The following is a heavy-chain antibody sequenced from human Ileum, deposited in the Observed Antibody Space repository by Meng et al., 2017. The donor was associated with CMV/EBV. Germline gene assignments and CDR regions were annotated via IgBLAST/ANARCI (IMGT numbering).Heavy chain of an antibody. J-gene: IGHJ5*02. CDR2: ISPDGRIR. CDR3: VKDLRVGP. V-gene: IGHV3-74*01. Sequence: SLRLSCSASAFNPGAYWISLVRLVPGKGLVWVSCISPDGRIRRSSDFVECRFSVSRDNDKNTLSIEMNRLRAEDTAMYYCVKDLRVGPWGQGTLVTVSS. D-gene: IGHD1-26*01. CDR1: AFNPGAYW.